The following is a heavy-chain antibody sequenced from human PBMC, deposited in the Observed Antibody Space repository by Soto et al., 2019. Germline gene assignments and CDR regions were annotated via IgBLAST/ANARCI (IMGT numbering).Heavy chain of an antibody. D-gene: IGHD1-1*01. Sequence: EVQLLESGGGFVQPGGSLRLSCAASGFTVSTFAMTWVRQAPGKGLEWVSSISASGTHTYHADSGRGRFTISRDDSINTLYLQLNSLRGGDTAVYYCAKGLRPWNHMDAWGRGTTVTVSS. J-gene: IGHJ6*03. CDR2: ISASGTHT. V-gene: IGHV3-23*01. CDR3: AKGLRPWNHMDA. CDR1: GFTVSTFA.